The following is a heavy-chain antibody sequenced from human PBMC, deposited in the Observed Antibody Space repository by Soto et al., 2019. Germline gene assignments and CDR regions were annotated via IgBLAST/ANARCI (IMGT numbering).Heavy chain of an antibody. CDR2: ITSTSSAI. D-gene: IGHD1-1*01. Sequence: PGGSLRLSCAASGFPFSFYSMNWVRQAAGKGLEWISYITSTSSAINYADSVRGRFTISRDNAMRSLFLHMNSLRDEDTAVYYCARDGKGAAYTHGPYYFDYWGQGALVTVSS. V-gene: IGHV3-48*02. CDR3: ARDGKGAAYTHGPYYFDY. J-gene: IGHJ4*02. CDR1: GFPFSFYS.